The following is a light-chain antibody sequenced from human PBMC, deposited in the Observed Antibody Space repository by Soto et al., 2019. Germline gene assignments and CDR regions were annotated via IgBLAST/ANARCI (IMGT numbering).Light chain of an antibody. CDR2: AAS. Sequence: DIQMTQSPSSLSASVGDRVTITSRASQGISNYLAWYQQIPGKVPKLLISAASTLQSGVPSRFSGSGSGPDFTLTISSLQPEDVATYYCQKYTNVPAFGGGTKVEIK. V-gene: IGKV1-27*01. CDR1: QGISNY. J-gene: IGKJ4*01. CDR3: QKYTNVPA.